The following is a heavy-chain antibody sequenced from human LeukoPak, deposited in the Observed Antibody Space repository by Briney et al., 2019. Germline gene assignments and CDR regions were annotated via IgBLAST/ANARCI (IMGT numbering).Heavy chain of an antibody. CDR1: GGSISSYY. Sequence: SETLSLTCTVSGGSISSYYWSWIRQPPGKGLEWIGYIYYSGSTNYTPSLKSRVTISVDTSKNQFSLKLSSVTAADTAVYYCASTAGYSFDYWGQGTLVTVSS. J-gene: IGHJ4*02. CDR2: IYYSGST. D-gene: IGHD3-9*01. V-gene: IGHV4-59*01. CDR3: ASTAGYSFDY.